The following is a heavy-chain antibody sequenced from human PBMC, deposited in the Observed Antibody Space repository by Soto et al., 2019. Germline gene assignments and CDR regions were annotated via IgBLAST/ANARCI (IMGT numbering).Heavy chain of an antibody. J-gene: IGHJ5*02. CDR3: ARLVARDYRPNWFDP. CDR2: ISAYNGNT. V-gene: IGHV1-18*01. Sequence: QVQLVQSGAEVKKPGASVKVSCKASGYTFTSYGISWVRQAPGQGLEWMGWISAYNGNTNYAQKLQGRVTMTTDTSTSTAYRELRSLRSDDTAVYYCARLVARDYRPNWFDPWGQGTLVTVSS. CDR1: GYTFTSYG. D-gene: IGHD4-17*01.